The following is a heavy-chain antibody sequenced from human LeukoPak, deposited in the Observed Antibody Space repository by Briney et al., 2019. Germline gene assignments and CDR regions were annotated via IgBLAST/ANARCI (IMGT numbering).Heavy chain of an antibody. CDR2: IIPILGIA. CDR3: ARDGLRFLEWLPPNYYYGMDV. V-gene: IGHV1-69*04. D-gene: IGHD3-3*01. Sequence: ASVKVSCKASGGTFSSYAISWVRQAPGQGLEWMGRIIPILGIANYAQKFQGRVTITADKSTSTAYMELSSLRSEDTAVYYCARDGLRFLEWLPPNYYYGMDVWGQGTTVTVSS. J-gene: IGHJ6*02. CDR1: GGTFSSYA.